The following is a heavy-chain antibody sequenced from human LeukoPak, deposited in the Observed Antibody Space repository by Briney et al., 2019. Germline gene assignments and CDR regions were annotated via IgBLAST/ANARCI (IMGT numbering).Heavy chain of an antibody. D-gene: IGHD6-6*01. Sequence: GGSLRLSCAASGFXFSSYWMHWVRQAPGKGLVWVSRINSDGSSTSYADSVKGRFTISRDNAKNTLYLQMNSLRAEDTAVYYCATLWAVEYSSSFPAFDYWGQGTLVTVSS. CDR2: INSDGSST. CDR3: ATLWAVEYSSSFPAFDY. CDR1: GFXFSSYW. V-gene: IGHV3-74*01. J-gene: IGHJ4*02.